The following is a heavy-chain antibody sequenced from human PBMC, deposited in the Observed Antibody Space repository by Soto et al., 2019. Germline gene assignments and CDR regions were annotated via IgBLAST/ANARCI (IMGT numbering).Heavy chain of an antibody. CDR2: IRGKANSYET. Sequence: EVQLVESGGGLFQPGGSLKLSCVASGYTFSGSAFHWVRQASGKGLEWVGRIRGKANSYETAYAESVKGRFTISRDDSKNTAFLQMNSLKTEDTAVYYCTSRYCSSASCHTWGQGTRVTVSS. D-gene: IGHD2-2*01. CDR1: GYTFSGSA. CDR3: TSRYCSSASCHT. J-gene: IGHJ5*02. V-gene: IGHV3-73*01.